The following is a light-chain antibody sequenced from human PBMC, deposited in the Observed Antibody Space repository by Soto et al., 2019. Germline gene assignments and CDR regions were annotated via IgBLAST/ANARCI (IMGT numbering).Light chain of an antibody. CDR2: EVT. CDR1: SSDVGGYNF. V-gene: IGLV2-8*01. Sequence: QSALTQPPSASGSPGQSVTISCTGTSSDVGGYNFVSWYQHHPGKAPKVILYEVTKRPSGVPDRFSGSKSGNTASLTVSGLQADDAADYYCSSYARGDSVLFGGGTKLTVL. J-gene: IGLJ2*01. CDR3: SSYARGDSVL.